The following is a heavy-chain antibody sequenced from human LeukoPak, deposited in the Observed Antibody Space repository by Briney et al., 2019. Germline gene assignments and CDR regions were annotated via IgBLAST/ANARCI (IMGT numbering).Heavy chain of an antibody. CDR3: AKDHVPGANTPLTK. J-gene: IGHJ4*02. D-gene: IGHD1-26*01. V-gene: IGHV3-23*01. CDR2: ISGGGGST. Sequence: PGGSLRLSCAASVLPFSSFAMNWVRQAPGKGLELVSDISGGGGSTYYADSVKGRFTISRDNSKNTLLLQMNSLRAEDTAVSYCAKDHVPGANTPLTKWGQGTLVTVSS. CDR1: VLPFSSFA.